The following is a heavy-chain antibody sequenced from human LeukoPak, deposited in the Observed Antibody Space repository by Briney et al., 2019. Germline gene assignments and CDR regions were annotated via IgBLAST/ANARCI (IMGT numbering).Heavy chain of an antibody. D-gene: IGHD3-9*01. V-gene: IGHV1-2*02. CDR2: INPNSGGT. J-gene: IGHJ5*02. CDR3: ARDQNERYFDWLLSPFDP. Sequence: ASVKVSCKASGYTFTGYYMHWVRQAPGQGLEWMGWINPNSGGTNYAQKFQGRVTMTRDTSISTAYMELSRLRSDDTAVYYCARDQNERYFDWLLSPFDPWGQGTLVTVSS. CDR1: GYTFTGYY.